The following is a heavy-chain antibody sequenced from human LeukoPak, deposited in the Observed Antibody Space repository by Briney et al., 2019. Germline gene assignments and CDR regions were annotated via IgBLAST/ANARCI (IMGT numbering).Heavy chain of an antibody. J-gene: IGHJ4*02. CDR3: ARDLGYYRADY. Sequence: GGSLKLSCAASGFTFSTYGMHWVRQAPGKGLEWVAVVWYDGTNIHYVDSVKGRFTISRDNSKCTLYLQMNSLTAEDTAVYYCARDLGYYRADYWGQGTLVTVSS. CDR2: VWYDGTNI. V-gene: IGHV3-33*01. CDR1: GFTFSTYG. D-gene: IGHD1-26*01.